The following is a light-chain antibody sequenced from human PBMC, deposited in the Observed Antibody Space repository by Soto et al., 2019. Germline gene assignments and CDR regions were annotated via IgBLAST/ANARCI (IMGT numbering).Light chain of an antibody. CDR2: GES. Sequence: EIVMTQSPATLSVSPGERATLSCRASQSISSNLAWYQQKPGQAPRLLIYGESTRATGIPARFSGSGSGTEFNLTISSLCTSAFAAYHCQQLNNLTPWTFGQGTNVEIK. V-gene: IGKV3D-15*01. J-gene: IGKJ1*01. CDR3: QQLNNLTPWT. CDR1: QSISSN.